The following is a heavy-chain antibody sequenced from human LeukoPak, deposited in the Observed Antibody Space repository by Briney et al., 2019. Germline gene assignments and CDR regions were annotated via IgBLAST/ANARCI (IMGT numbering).Heavy chain of an antibody. D-gene: IGHD2-15*01. Sequence: PSETLSLTCTVSGGSISSYYWSWIRQPAGKGLEWIGRIYISGSGSTNYNPSLKSRVTMSVDTSKNLFSLKLSSVTAADTAVYYCARYAPPCSGGSCYSVDGLALDYWGQGTLVTVSS. CDR2: IYISGSGST. CDR3: ARYAPPCSGGSCYSVDGLALDY. V-gene: IGHV4-4*07. CDR1: GGSISSYY. J-gene: IGHJ4*02.